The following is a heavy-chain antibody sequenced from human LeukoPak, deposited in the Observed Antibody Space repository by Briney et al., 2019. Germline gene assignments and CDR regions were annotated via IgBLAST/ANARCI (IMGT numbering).Heavy chain of an antibody. D-gene: IGHD1-26*01. V-gene: IGHV1-8*01. CDR1: GYTFTSYD. J-gene: IGHJ6*03. CDR2: MNPNSGNT. Sequence: ASVKVSCKASGYTFTSYDIHWVRQATGQGLEWMGWMNPNSGNTGYAQKFQGRVTMTRNTSISTAYMELSSLRSEDTAVYYCARLGFSRPYYYYYMDVWGKGTTVTVSS. CDR3: ARLGFSRPYYYYYMDV.